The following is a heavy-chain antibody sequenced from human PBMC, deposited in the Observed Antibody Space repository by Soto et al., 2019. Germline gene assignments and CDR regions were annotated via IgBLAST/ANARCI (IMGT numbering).Heavy chain of an antibody. CDR3: ARDREQRLPNYYYGLDV. Sequence: PGGSLRLSCPASGFTFTSYAMHWVRQAPGKGLEWVAVVSSDGSQIYYEDSVKGRFTISRDISKSTTYLRMNSLRTEDTAVYFCARDREQRLPNYYYGLDVWGEGTTVT. CDR1: GFTFTSYA. D-gene: IGHD6-25*01. CDR2: VSSDGSQI. V-gene: IGHV3-30-3*01. J-gene: IGHJ6*02.